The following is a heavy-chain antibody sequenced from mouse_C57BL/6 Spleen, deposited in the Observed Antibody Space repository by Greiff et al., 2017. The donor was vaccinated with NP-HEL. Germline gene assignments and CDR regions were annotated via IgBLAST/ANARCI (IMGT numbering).Heavy chain of an antibody. CDR1: GYAFSSYW. J-gene: IGHJ2*01. D-gene: IGHD1-1*01. Sequence: QVQLKESGAELVKPGASVKISCKASGYAFSSYWMNWVKQRPGKGLEWIGQIYPGDGDTNYNGKFKGKATLTADKSSSTASMQLSSLTSEDSAVYFCARSAVVARGSFDYWGQGTTLTVSS. CDR2: IYPGDGDT. V-gene: IGHV1-80*01. CDR3: ARSAVVARGSFDY.